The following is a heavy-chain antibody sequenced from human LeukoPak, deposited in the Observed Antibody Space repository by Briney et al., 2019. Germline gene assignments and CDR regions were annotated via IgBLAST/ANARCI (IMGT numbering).Heavy chain of an antibody. CDR3: AKDLYYDFWSGYGTDY. Sequence: GGSLRPSCAASGFTFSSYAMSWVRQAPGKGLEWVSAISGSGGSTYYADSVKGRFTISRDNSKNTLYLQMNSLRAEDTAVYYCAKDLYYDFWSGYGTDYWGQGTLVTVSS. D-gene: IGHD3-3*01. CDR1: GFTFSSYA. CDR2: ISGSGGST. J-gene: IGHJ4*02. V-gene: IGHV3-23*01.